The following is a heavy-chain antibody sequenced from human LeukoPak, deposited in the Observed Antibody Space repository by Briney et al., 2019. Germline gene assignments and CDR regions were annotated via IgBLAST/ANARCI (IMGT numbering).Heavy chain of an antibody. CDR2: ISGSGGST. J-gene: IGHJ4*02. CDR3: AKDMVRGVIIKEGVDY. CDR1: GFTFSSYA. D-gene: IGHD3-10*01. V-gene: IGHV3-23*01. Sequence: GGSLRLSCAASGFTFSSYAMSWVRQAPGKGLEWVSAISGSGGSTYYADSVKGRFTIPRDNSKNTLYLQMNSLRAEDTAVYYCAKDMVRGVIIKEGVDYWGQGTLVTVSS.